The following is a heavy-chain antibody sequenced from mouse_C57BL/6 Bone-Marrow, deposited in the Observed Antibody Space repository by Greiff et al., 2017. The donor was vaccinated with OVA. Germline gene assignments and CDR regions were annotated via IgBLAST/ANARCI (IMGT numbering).Heavy chain of an antibody. CDR1: GYTFTDDN. D-gene: IGHD1-1*01. CDR3: ARWGTTVVATPWFDY. CDR2: INPNNGGT. Sequence: EVKLVESGPELVKPGASVKMSCKASGYTFTDDNMHWVKQSHGKSLEWIGYINPNNGGTSYNQKFKGKATLTVNRSSSTAYMQLRSLTSEDSAVYYCARWGTTVVATPWFDYWGQGTTLTVSS. V-gene: IGHV1-22*01. J-gene: IGHJ2*01.